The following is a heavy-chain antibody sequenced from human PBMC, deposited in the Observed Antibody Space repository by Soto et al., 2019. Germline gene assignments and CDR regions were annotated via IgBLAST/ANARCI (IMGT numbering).Heavy chain of an antibody. CDR2: IYNDGGKK. V-gene: IGHV3-30*18. D-gene: IGHD6-19*01. CDR3: AKKAYGSGWADSVDL. CDR1: GFTFSSYA. Sequence: QVQLVESGGGVVQPGRSLRLTCAATGFTFSSYAVHWVRQAPGKGLERVEVIYNDGGKKYYGDSVKGRFTISKDNSKNTLYLEMNILRVEDTAVYYCAKKAYGSGWADSVDLWGQGTMVTVSS. J-gene: IGHJ3*01.